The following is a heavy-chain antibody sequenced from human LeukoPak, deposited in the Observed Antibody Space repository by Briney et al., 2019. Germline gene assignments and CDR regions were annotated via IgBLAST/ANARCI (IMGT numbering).Heavy chain of an antibody. CDR3: AGGGVRKWLVLFDY. V-gene: IGHV3-53*01. CDR2: IYSGGST. Sequence: GGSLRLSCAASGFTVSSNYMSWVRQAPGKGLEWVSVIYSGGSTYYADSAKGRFTISRDNSKNTLYLQMNSLRAEDTAVYYCAGGGVRKWLVLFDYWGQGTLVTVSS. CDR1: GFTVSSNY. D-gene: IGHD6-19*01. J-gene: IGHJ4*02.